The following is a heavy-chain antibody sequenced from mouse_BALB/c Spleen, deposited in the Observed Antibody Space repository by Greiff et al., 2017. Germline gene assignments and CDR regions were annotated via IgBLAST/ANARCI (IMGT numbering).Heavy chain of an antibody. J-gene: IGHJ4*01. V-gene: IGHV1-14*01. CDR2: INPYNDGT. CDR3: ARVEDDYEGAMDY. Sequence: EVKLQESGPELVKPGASVKMSCKASGYTFTSYVMHWVKQKPGQGLEWIGYINPYNDGTKYNEKFKGKATLTSDKSSSTAYMELSSLTSEDSAVYYCARVEDDYEGAMDYWGQGTSVTVSS. D-gene: IGHD2-4*01. CDR1: GYTFTSYV.